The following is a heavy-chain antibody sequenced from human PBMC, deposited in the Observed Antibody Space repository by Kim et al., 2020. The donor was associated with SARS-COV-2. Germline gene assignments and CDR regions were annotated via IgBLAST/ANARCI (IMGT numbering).Heavy chain of an antibody. V-gene: IGHV3-30*07. CDR3: ARGPYYSESSGYYRWFDP. J-gene: IGHJ5*02. Sequence: RFTISRDNSNNTLYLQMNSLRADDTAVYYCARGPYYSESSGYYRWFDPWGQGTLVTVSS. D-gene: IGHD3-22*01.